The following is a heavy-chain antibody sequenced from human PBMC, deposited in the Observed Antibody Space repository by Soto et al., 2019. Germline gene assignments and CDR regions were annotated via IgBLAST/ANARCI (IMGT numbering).Heavy chain of an antibody. CDR3: ARALAGSYDY. J-gene: IGHJ4*02. D-gene: IGHD1-26*01. Sequence: RSQTLSLTCAISGDSVSSKSATWNWIRQSPSRGLEWLGRTYYRSKWSTDYAVSVKGRITVNPDTSKNQFSLRLNSVTPEDTAVYYCARALAGSYDYWGQGTLVTVSS. CDR2: TYYRSKWST. V-gene: IGHV6-1*01. CDR1: GDSVSSKSAT.